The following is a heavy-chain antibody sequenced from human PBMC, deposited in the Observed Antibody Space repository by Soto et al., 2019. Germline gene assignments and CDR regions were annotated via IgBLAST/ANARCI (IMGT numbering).Heavy chain of an antibody. Sequence: SVKVSCKASGGTFSSYAISWVRQAPGQGLEWMGGIIPIFGTANYAQKFQGRVTITADESTSTAYMELSSLRSEDTAVYYCARDQGYCSGGSCYSGPRSFDYSGQGTLVTVSS. CDR1: GGTFSSYA. CDR3: ARDQGYCSGGSCYSGPRSFDY. J-gene: IGHJ4*02. V-gene: IGHV1-69*13. CDR2: IIPIFGTA. D-gene: IGHD2-15*01.